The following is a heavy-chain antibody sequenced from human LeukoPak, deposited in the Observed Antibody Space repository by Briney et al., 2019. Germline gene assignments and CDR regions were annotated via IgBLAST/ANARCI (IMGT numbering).Heavy chain of an antibody. Sequence: GGSLRLSCAASGFTFSSFSMNWDRQAPGKGREWVPYISSSSSTIYYTDSVTGRFTISRDNAKNSLYLQMNRLRAEDTAVYYCAEGPYYDILTGYSSDAFHIWGQGTVVTVSS. V-gene: IGHV3-48*01. CDR2: ISSSSSTI. CDR3: AEGPYYDILTGYSSDAFHI. D-gene: IGHD3-9*01. J-gene: IGHJ3*02. CDR1: GFTFSSFS.